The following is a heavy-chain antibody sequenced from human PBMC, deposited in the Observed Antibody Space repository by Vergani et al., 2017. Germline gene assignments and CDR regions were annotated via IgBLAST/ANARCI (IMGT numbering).Heavy chain of an antibody. J-gene: IGHJ6*03. CDR1: GGSFSGYY. D-gene: IGHD3-16*02. Sequence: QVQLQQWGAGLLKPSETLSLTCAVYGGSFSGYYWSWIRQPPGKGPEWIGYIFPSGNSDYNPSLKNRVSISLDKSKNQFSLWVNSVTAADTAVYFCARASLRALVGYYYYMDVWGKGKTVVVSS. V-gene: IGHV4-34*12. CDR3: ARASLRALVGYYYYMDV. CDR2: IFPSGNS.